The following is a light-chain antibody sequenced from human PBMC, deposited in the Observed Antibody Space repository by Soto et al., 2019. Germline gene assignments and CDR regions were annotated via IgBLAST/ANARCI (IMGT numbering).Light chain of an antibody. CDR2: AAS. CDR3: QKYSSVPV. CDR1: QDIRNF. J-gene: IGKJ3*01. Sequence: DIQMTQSPTSLSASVGDRVTITCRASQDIRNFVAWYQQKPGKAPKLLIYAASTLQPGVPSRFSGSGSGTDFTLTINSLQPEYAATYSCQKYSSVPVFGPGTKVEIK. V-gene: IGKV1-27*01.